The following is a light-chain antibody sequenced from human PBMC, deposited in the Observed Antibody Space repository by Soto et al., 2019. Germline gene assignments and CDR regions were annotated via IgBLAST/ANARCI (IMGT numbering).Light chain of an antibody. CDR2: DIF. CDR1: QSVGSD. Sequence: EIVMTQSPATLSVSPGERATLSCRASQSVGSDLAWYQQKPGQAPRLVIYDIFTSATGVPTSISGSGSGTEFTLTISSLQSEDFAVYYCQQYNSWPLTFGGGTKVEIK. J-gene: IGKJ4*01. CDR3: QQYNSWPLT. V-gene: IGKV3D-15*01.